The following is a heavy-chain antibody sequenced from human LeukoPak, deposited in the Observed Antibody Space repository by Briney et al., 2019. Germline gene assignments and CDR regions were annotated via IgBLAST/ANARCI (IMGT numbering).Heavy chain of an antibody. CDR1: GGSISSFY. V-gene: IGHV4-59*04. Sequence: PSETLSLTCTVSGGSISSFYGSWIRQPPGKGLEWIGYIYYSGSTYYNPSLKSRVTISVDTSKTQFSLRLSSVTAADTAVYYCARTWIPVPFDYWGQGTLVTVSS. D-gene: IGHD5-18*01. CDR3: ARTWIPVPFDY. J-gene: IGHJ4*02. CDR2: IYYSGST.